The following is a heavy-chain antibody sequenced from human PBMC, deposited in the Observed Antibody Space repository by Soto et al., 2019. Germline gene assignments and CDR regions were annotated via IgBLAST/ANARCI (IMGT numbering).Heavy chain of an antibody. CDR3: ATYVSSGPMDV. J-gene: IGHJ6*02. CDR1: GFTFSNDG. D-gene: IGHD3-22*01. V-gene: IGHV3-33*01. Sequence: VGSLRLSCAASGFTFSNDGMHWVRQAPGKGLEWVAVIWHDGRKKYYAESVKGRFPINSDNSTNTEYLQMNSLRPSDPSVYYWATYVSSGPMDVWGQGTTVTVSS. CDR2: IWHDGRKK.